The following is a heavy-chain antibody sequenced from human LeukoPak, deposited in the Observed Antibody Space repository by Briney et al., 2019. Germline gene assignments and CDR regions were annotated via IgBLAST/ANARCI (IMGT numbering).Heavy chain of an antibody. Sequence: SETLSLTCTVSGGSISSYYWSWIRQPPGKGLEWIGYIYYSGSTNYNPSLKSRVTISVDTSKNQFSLKLSSVTAADTAVYYCARMVPPVWWLPPNVAGHRYDYYYYYGMDVWGQGTTVTVSS. D-gene: IGHD5-12*01. J-gene: IGHJ6*02. CDR1: GGSISSYY. CDR2: IYYSGST. CDR3: ARMVPPVWWLPPNVAGHRYDYYYYYGMDV. V-gene: IGHV4-59*08.